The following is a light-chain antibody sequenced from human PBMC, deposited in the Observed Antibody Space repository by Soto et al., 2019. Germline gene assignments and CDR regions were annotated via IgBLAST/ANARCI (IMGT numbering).Light chain of an antibody. J-gene: IGKJ4*01. CDR2: DTS. CDR3: QQYNSYWLT. V-gene: IGKV2-28*01. CDR1: QSLLHSNGYNY. Sequence: DIVMTQSPLSLPVTPGEPASISCRSSQSLLHSNGYNYLDWYLQKPGQAPRLLIYDTSTRATGVPARFSGSRSGPEFTLTISSLQPDDFATYYCQQYNSYWLTFGGGTKVDIK.